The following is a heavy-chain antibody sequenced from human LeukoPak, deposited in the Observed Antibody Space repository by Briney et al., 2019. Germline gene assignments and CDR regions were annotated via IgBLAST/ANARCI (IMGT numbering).Heavy chain of an antibody. CDR2: TYYRSKWYN. J-gene: IGHJ6*02. Sequence: SQTLSLTCAISGDSVPSNSAAWNWIRQSPSRGLEWLGRTYYRSKWYNDYAVSVKSRISINPDTSKNQFSLQLNSVTPEDTAVYYCAKEWGSGWYPYYYYYYGMDVWGQGTTVTVSS. CDR3: AKEWGSGWYPYYYYYYGMDV. D-gene: IGHD6-19*01. CDR1: GDSVPSNSAA. V-gene: IGHV6-1*01.